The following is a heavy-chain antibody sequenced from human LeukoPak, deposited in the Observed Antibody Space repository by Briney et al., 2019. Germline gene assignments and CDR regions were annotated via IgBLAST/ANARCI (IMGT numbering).Heavy chain of an antibody. CDR3: ARGSDYYDSSGYYYFPDFDY. D-gene: IGHD3-22*01. CDR1: GFTFSSYW. J-gene: IGHJ4*02. CDR2: INSDGSST. V-gene: IGHV3-74*01. Sequence: GGSLRLSCAASGFTFSSYWMHWVRQAPGEGLVWVSRINSDGSSTSYADSVKGRFTISRDNAKNTLYLQMNSLRAEDTAVYYCARGSDYYDSSGYYYFPDFDYWGQGTLVTVSS.